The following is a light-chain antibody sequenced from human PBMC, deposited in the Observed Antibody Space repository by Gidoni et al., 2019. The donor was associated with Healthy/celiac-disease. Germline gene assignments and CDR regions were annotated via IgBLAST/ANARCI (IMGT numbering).Light chain of an antibody. CDR3: QQYNSYSRT. Sequence: DIQMTQSPSTLSASVGDRVTITCRASQSISSWLAWYQQKPGKAPKLPIYKASSLESGVPSRFSGSGSGTEFTLTISSLQPDDFATYYCQQYNSYSRTFXXXTKVEIK. CDR1: QSISSW. CDR2: KAS. V-gene: IGKV1-5*03. J-gene: IGKJ1*01.